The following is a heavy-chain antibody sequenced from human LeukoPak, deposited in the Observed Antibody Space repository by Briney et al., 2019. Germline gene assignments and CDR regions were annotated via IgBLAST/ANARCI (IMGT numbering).Heavy chain of an antibody. J-gene: IGHJ4*02. D-gene: IGHD3-9*01. V-gene: IGHV7-4-1*02. Sequence: GASVKVSCKASGYTFTSYAMNWVRQAPEQGLEWMGWINTNTGNPTYAQGFTGRFVFSLDTSVSTAYLQISSLKAEDTAVYYCARSGYDILTGYFMVDYWGQGTLVTVSS. CDR3: ARSGYDILTGYFMVDY. CDR1: GYTFTSYA. CDR2: INTNTGNP.